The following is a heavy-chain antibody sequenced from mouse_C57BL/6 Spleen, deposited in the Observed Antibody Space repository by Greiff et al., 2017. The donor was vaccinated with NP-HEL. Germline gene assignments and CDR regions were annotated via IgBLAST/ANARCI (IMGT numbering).Heavy chain of an antibody. CDR3: ARPSDGYYYFDY. CDR1: GYTFTTYP. V-gene: IGHV1-47*01. Sequence: VMLVESGAELVKPGASVKMSCKASGYTFTTYPIEWMKQNHGKSLEWIGNFHPYNDDTKYNEKFKGKATLTVEKSSSTVYLELSRLTSDDSAVYYCARPSDGYYYFDYWGQGTTLTVSS. D-gene: IGHD2-3*01. CDR2: FHPYNDDT. J-gene: IGHJ2*01.